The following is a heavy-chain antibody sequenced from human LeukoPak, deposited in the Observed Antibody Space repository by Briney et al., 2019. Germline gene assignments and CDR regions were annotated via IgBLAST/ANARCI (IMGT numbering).Heavy chain of an antibody. CDR2: IFYSGNN. D-gene: IGHD3-10*01. Sequence: SETLSLTCTVSGGSISSYYWGWVRQPPGKGLEWIGNIFYSGNNYYNPSLKSRVTISVDTSKNQFSLNLRSVTAADTAVYYCARLFRRRGVTPYYFDYWGQGTLVTVSS. CDR3: ARLFRRRGVTPYYFDY. CDR1: GGSISSYY. J-gene: IGHJ4*02. V-gene: IGHV4-39*01.